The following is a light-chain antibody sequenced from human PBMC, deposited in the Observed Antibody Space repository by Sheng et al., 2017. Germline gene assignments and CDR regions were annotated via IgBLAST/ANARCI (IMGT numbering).Light chain of an antibody. CDR3: QQSYSTLWT. CDR1: QRISSS. J-gene: IGKJ1*01. Sequence: DIQMTQSPSSLSASVGDRVTITCRASQRISSSLNWYQQKPEKAPKLLIYAASSLQSGVPSRFSGSGSGTDFTLTISSLQPEDFVTYYCQQSYSTLWTFGQGTKVEIK. CDR2: AAS. V-gene: IGKV1-39*01.